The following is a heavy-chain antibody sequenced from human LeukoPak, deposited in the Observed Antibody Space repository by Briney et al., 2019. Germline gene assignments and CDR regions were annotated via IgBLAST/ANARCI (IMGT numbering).Heavy chain of an antibody. Sequence: GASVKVSCKASGGTFSSYAISWVRQAPGQGLEWMGGIIPIFGTANYAQKFQGRVTITADESTSTAYMELSSLRSEDTAVYYCARDPYLYGSGSYYWFDPWGQGTLVTVSS. D-gene: IGHD3-10*01. CDR2: IIPIFGTA. J-gene: IGHJ5*02. CDR3: ARDPYLYGSGSYYWFDP. V-gene: IGHV1-69*13. CDR1: GGTFSSYA.